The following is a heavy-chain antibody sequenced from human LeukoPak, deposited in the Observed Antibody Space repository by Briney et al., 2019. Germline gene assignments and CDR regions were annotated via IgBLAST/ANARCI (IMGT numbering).Heavy chain of an antibody. V-gene: IGHV1-46*01. Sequence: ASVKVSCKASGYTFTSYYMHWVRQAPGQGLEWMGIINPSGGSTSYAQKFQGRVTMTRDTSTSTVYMELSSLRSEGTAVYYCARGASSGWINTWFAPWGQGTLVTVSS. CDR2: INPSGGST. D-gene: IGHD6-19*01. CDR3: ARGASSGWINTWFAP. J-gene: IGHJ5*02. CDR1: GYTFTSYY.